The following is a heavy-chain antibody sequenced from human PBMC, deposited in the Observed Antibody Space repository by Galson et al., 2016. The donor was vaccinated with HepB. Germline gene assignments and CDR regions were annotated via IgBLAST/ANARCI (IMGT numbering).Heavy chain of an antibody. D-gene: IGHD3-9*01. CDR1: GGSISSGGYF. CDR2: IYYSGST. V-gene: IGHV4-31*03. Sequence: TLSLTCTVSGGSISSGGYFWSWIRQRPGKGLEWIGYIYYSGSTYYNPSLKSRVTISVDTSENHFSLKLRSVTAADTAVYYCARGPEILDKYFFDYWGQGTLVTVSS. J-gene: IGHJ4*02. CDR3: ARGPEILDKYFFDY.